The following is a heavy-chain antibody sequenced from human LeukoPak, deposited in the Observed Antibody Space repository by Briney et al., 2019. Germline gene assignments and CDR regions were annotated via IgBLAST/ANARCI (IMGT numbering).Heavy chain of an antibody. CDR3: ATTDYYDSSGYYF. CDR2: ISAYNGNT. V-gene: IGHV1-18*01. CDR1: GYTFTSYG. Sequence: ASVKVSCKASGYTFTSYGISWVRQAPGQGLEWMGWISAYNGNTNYAQKFQGRVTLTRDMSTSTDYLELSSLRSEDTAVYYCATTDYYDSSGYYFWGQGTLVTVSS. D-gene: IGHD3-22*01. J-gene: IGHJ4*02.